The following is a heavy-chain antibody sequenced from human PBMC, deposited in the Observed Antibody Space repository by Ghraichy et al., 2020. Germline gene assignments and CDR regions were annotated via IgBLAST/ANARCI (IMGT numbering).Heavy chain of an antibody. CDR3: ARPAYSSGLDAFDI. Sequence: ESLNISCTVSGGSISSSSHYWGWIRQPPGKGLEWIGSIYYSGSTHYNPSLKSRVTISVDTSKNQFSLKLSSVTAADTAVYYCARPAYSSGLDAFDIWGQGKMVTVSS. J-gene: IGHJ3*02. V-gene: IGHV4-39*01. CDR2: IYYSGST. CDR1: GGSISSSSHY. D-gene: IGHD6-19*01.